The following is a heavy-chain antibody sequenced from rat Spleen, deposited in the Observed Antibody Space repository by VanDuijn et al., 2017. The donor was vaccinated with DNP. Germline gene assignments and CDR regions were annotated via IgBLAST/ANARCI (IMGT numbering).Heavy chain of an antibody. Sequence: EVQLVESGGGLVQPGRSLKLSCTASGFTFSNYGMHWIRQAPTKGLEWVASISHVENNGYYGNSVKGRFTISRDNVQNTLYLQMSKVGSEDTAIYYCAKGPNYGGWSDYFDYWGQGVMVTVSS. CDR1: GFTFSNYG. J-gene: IGHJ2*01. CDR3: AKGPNYGGWSDYFDY. D-gene: IGHD1-11*01. CDR2: ISHVENNG. V-gene: IGHV5S13*01.